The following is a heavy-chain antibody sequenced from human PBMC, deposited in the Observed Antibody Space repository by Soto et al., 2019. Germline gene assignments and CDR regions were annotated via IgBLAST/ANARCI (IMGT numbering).Heavy chain of an antibody. J-gene: IGHJ6*02. CDR3: AKPHCSGGSCYYYYGMDV. D-gene: IGHD2-15*01. V-gene: IGHV3-23*01. CDR1: GFTFSNYA. CDR2: ISGSVGST. Sequence: EVQLLESGGGLVQPGGSLRLSCAASGFTFSNYAMSWVRQAPGKGLEWVSTISGSVGSTYYADSVKGRFTISRDNSKNTLYLQMNSLRAEDTAVYYCAKPHCSGGSCYYYYGMDVWGQGTTVTVSS.